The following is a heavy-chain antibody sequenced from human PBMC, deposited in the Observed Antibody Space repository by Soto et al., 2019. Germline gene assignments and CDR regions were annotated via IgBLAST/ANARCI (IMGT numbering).Heavy chain of an antibody. CDR3: TRWYSSRWQSPPQAMDV. Sequence: PGGSLRLSCSGSEFSFGDYALTWVRQAPGKGLEWVGFIRGKAYGGTTEYAASVKGRFDISRDDFKSIAYLQMNSLKSEDTAVYYCTRWYSSRWQSPPQAMDVWGQGTTVTVSS. D-gene: IGHD6-13*01. J-gene: IGHJ6*02. CDR2: IRGKAYGGTT. CDR1: EFSFGDYA. V-gene: IGHV3-49*04.